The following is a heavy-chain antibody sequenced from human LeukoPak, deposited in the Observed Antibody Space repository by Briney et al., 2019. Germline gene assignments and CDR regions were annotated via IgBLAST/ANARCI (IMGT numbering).Heavy chain of an antibody. J-gene: IGHJ3*02. CDR2: IIPIFGTA. CDR3: ARDYYDSSGYYYVPGGDAFDI. V-gene: IGHV1-69*13. CDR1: GGTFISYA. Sequence: ASVKVSCKASGGTFISYAISWVRQAPGQGLEWMGGIIPIFGTANYAQKFQGRVTITADESTSTAYMELSSLRSEDTAVYYCARDYYDSSGYYYVPGGDAFDIWGQGTMVTVSS. D-gene: IGHD3-22*01.